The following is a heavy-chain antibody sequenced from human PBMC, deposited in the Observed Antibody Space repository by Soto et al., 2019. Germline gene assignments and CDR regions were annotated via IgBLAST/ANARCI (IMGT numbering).Heavy chain of an antibody. J-gene: IGHJ6*03. V-gene: IGHV3-11*01. D-gene: IGHD6-6*01. Sequence: QVQLVGSGGGLVRPGGSLRLSCAASGFTLNDYHMNWIRQAPGKGLEWVSYIRSSGTTTFYADSVKGRFTVSWDNANNSLSLQMNSLRAEDTAVYYCARLRYSSSSRYHMDVWGKGTTVTVS. CDR3: ARLRYSSSSRYHMDV. CDR1: GFTLNDYH. CDR2: IRSSGTTT.